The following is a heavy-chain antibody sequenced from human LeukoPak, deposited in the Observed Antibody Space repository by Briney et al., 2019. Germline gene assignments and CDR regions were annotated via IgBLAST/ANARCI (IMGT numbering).Heavy chain of an antibody. CDR3: ARNFRGYYYMDV. Sequence: PGGSLRLSCAASGFTFSSYAMSWVRQAPGRGLEWVSGISGSGGSTYYADSVKGRFTISRDNAKNSLYLQMNSLRAEDTAVYYCARNFRGYYYMDVWGKGTTVTVSS. CDR1: GFTFSSYA. J-gene: IGHJ6*03. D-gene: IGHD3-3*01. V-gene: IGHV3-23*01. CDR2: ISGSGGST.